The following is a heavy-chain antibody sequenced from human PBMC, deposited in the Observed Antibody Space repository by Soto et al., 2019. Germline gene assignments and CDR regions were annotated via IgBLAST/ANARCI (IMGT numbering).Heavy chain of an antibody. J-gene: IGHJ5*02. D-gene: IGHD6-6*01. Sequence: QVQLVESGGGMVQPGRSLRLSCAASGFTFSSYGMHWVRQAPGKGLEWVAVIWYDGSNKYYADSVKGRFTISRDNSKNTLYLQMNSLRAEDTAVYYCARDSRGSSSISWFDPWGQGTLVTVSS. CDR1: GFTFSSYG. CDR3: ARDSRGSSSISWFDP. CDR2: IWYDGSNK. V-gene: IGHV3-33*01.